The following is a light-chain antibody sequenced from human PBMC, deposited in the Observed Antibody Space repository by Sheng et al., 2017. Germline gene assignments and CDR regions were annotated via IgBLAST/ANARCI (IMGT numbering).Light chain of an antibody. CDR2: GNT. CDR3: QSSDSIFSGVV. V-gene: IGLV1-40*01. CDR1: DSNIGAGYD. J-gene: IGLJ2*01. Sequence: QSVLTQPPSVSGAPGQRVTISCSGSDSNIGAGYDVHWYQQFPGTAPKLLIFGNTRRPSGVPDRFSGSKSGTSASLAITGLQAEDEADYYCQSSDSIFSGVVFGGGTKLTVL.